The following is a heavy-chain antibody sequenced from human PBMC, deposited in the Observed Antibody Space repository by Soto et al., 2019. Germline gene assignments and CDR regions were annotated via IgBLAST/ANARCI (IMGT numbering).Heavy chain of an antibody. CDR2: IWLSGST. Sequence: QLQLQESGSGLVKPSQTLSLTCGVSGGSVSGGGYSWSWIRQPPGKGLEWIGYIWLSGSTYYNPSLKSRLTISIDRSKNQFSLRLSSVTAADTAVYYCARGGDYVDYWGQGTLVTVSS. J-gene: IGHJ4*02. CDR3: ARGGDYVDY. V-gene: IGHV4-30-2*01. CDR1: GGSVSGGGYS.